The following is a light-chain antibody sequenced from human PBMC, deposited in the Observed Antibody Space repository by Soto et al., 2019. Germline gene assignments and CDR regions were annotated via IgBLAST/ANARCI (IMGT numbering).Light chain of an antibody. V-gene: IGKV3-15*01. CDR1: QSVSTN. CDR3: QQYDSWPRT. J-gene: IGKJ1*01. CDR2: GAS. Sequence: PPTLPETPGERATLSCRASQSVSTNLAWYRHKPGQAPRLLIYGASTRATGVPTRFSGGGSGTEFTLTISSLQSEDFAVYYCQQYDSWPRTFGQGSKVDIK.